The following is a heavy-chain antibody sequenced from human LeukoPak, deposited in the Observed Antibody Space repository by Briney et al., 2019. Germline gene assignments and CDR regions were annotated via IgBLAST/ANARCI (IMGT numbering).Heavy chain of an antibody. Sequence: GGSLRLSCAASGFTLSSYAMSWVRQAPGKGLEWVSAISGSGGSTYYADSVKGRFTISRDNSKNTLYLQMNSLRAEDTAVYYCAKAYCGGDCYSQWFDPWGQGTLVTVSS. CDR3: AKAYCGGDCYSQWFDP. CDR1: GFTLSSYA. D-gene: IGHD2-21*02. CDR2: ISGSGGST. J-gene: IGHJ5*02. V-gene: IGHV3-23*01.